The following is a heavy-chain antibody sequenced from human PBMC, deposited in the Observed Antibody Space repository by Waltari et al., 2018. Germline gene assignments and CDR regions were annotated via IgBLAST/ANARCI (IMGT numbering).Heavy chain of an antibody. J-gene: IGHJ5*02. CDR3: AKQGSASLKWFDP. CDR1: GFTFRSFG. CDR2: IWYDGSTK. Sequence: QVQLVESGGGVVQPGRSLRLSCEASGFTFRSFGMHWVRQAPGKGLEWVAIIWYDGSTKYYADSVKGRFTISRDNSKNTLFLQMDSLRVEDTAVYYCAKQGSASLKWFDPWGLGTLVTVSS. V-gene: IGHV3-33*06. D-gene: IGHD2-2*01.